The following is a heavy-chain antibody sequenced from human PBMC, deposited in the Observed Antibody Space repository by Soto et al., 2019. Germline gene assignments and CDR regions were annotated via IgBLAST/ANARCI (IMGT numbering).Heavy chain of an antibody. Sequence: QVQLVQSGAEVKKPGSSVKVSCKASGGTFSSYAISWVRQAPGQGLAWMGWIIPIFGTVNYAQKFQGRVTSPADESTSTAYMELSSLRSEDTAVYYCARHDCISSSCYYYYYYGMDVWGQGTTVTVSS. CDR2: IIPIFGTV. CDR3: ARHDCISSSCYYYYYYGMDV. D-gene: IGHD2-2*01. CDR1: GGTFSSYA. J-gene: IGHJ6*02. V-gene: IGHV1-69*12.